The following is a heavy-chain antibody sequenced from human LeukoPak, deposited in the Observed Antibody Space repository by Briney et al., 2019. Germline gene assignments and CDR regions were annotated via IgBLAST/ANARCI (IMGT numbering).Heavy chain of an antibody. V-gene: IGHV1-69*04. J-gene: IGHJ4*02. D-gene: IGHD2-21*01. CDR2: IIPLLGIA. CDR3: AREAAYCGGDCLYYFDY. Sequence: SVKVSCKASGGTFSSYTISWVRQAPGQGLERMGRIIPLLGIANYAQKFQGRVTITADKSTSTAYMELSSLRSEDTAVYYCAREAAYCGGDCLYYFDYWGQGTLVTVSS. CDR1: GGTFSSYT.